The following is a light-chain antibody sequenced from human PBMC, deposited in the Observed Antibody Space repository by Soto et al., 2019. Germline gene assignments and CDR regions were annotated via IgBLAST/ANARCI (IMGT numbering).Light chain of an antibody. CDR3: SSYAGGNTFV. V-gene: IGLV2-8*01. CDR1: TSDVGGYEY. J-gene: IGLJ1*01. CDR2: EVN. Sequence: QSVLTQPPSASGSPGQSVTISCTGTTSDVGGYEYVSWYQQHPGKAPKVLPYEVNKRPSGVPDRFSGSKSGNMASLTVSGLQAEDEAEYYCSSYAGGNTFVFGSGTKVTVL.